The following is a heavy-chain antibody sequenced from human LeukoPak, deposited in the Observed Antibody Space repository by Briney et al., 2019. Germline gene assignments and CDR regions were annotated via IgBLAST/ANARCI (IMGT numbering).Heavy chain of an antibody. CDR3: ARGSSPRN. V-gene: IGHV4-59*01. CDR2: IYYSGST. D-gene: IGHD6-19*01. Sequence: SETLSLTCTVSGGSISSYYWSWIRQPPGKGLEWIGYIYYSGSTNYNPPLKSRVTISVDTSKNQFSLKLSSVTAADTAVYYCARGSSPRNWGQGTLVTVSS. CDR1: GGSISSYY. J-gene: IGHJ4*02.